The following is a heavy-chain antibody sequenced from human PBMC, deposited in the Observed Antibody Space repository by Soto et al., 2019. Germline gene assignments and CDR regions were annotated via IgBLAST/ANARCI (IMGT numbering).Heavy chain of an antibody. CDR2: ITDSGSSA. V-gene: IGHV3-30*18. J-gene: IGHJ4*02. Sequence: GGSLRLSCAASGFTFSTYAIHWVRQAPGKGLEWVAVITDSGSSAYYTDSVKGRFTISRDNSKNTLYLQMNSLRAEDTAVYYCAKDHIVVVTAVVDYWGQGTLVTVSS. CDR1: GFTFSTYA. D-gene: IGHD2-21*02. CDR3: AKDHIVVVTAVVDY.